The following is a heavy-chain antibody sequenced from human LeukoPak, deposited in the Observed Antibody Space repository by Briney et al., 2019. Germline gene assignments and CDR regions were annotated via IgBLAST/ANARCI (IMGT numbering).Heavy chain of an antibody. CDR2: IRSKGHGETT. CDR3: ARNNGMDV. V-gene: IGHV3-49*03. CDR1: GFTFGDFG. J-gene: IGHJ6*02. Sequence: GGSLRLSCTASGFTFGDFGLNWFRQAPGKGLEWVAFIRSKGHGETTEYAASVKGRFTISRDDSRNIGHLQMNSLKPEDTALYHCARNNGMDVWGQGTTVIVSS.